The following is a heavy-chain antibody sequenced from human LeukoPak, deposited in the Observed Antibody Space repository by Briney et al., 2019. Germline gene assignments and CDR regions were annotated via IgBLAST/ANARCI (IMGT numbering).Heavy chain of an antibody. CDR1: AFRFSSFA. CDR3: AKAGRYGSGSYYSDY. CDR2: IHGNGETT. D-gene: IGHD3-10*01. J-gene: IGHJ4*02. Sequence: GGSLRLSCAASAFRFSSFAMTWVRQAPGKGLEWVSGIHGNGETTYYADSVRGRFTISRDNSRELLYLQMSSLRAGDTAVYYCAKAGRYGSGSYYSDYWGRGTLVTVSS. V-gene: IGHV3-23*01.